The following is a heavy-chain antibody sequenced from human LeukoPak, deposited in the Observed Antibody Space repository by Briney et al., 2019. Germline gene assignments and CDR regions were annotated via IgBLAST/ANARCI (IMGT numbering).Heavy chain of an antibody. CDR3: ARDPYYYDSSGYPHYFDY. CDR1: GFTFSSYW. Sequence: GGSLRLSCAASGFTFSSYWMSWVRQAPGKGLEWVANIKQDGSEKYYVDSVKGRFTISRDNAKNSLYLQMNSLRAEDTAVYYCARDPYYYDSSGYPHYFDYWGQGTLVTVSS. V-gene: IGHV3-7*01. CDR2: IKQDGSEK. J-gene: IGHJ4*02. D-gene: IGHD3-22*01.